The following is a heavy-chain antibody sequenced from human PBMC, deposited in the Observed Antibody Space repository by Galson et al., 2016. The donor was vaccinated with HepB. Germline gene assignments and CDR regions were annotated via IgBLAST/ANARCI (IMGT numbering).Heavy chain of an antibody. CDR3: AKLWASQLRFMDV. D-gene: IGHD1-1*01. J-gene: IGHJ6*02. V-gene: IGHV3-23*01. CDR1: GFTFSSYA. Sequence: SLRLSCAASGFTFSSYALAWVRQAPGKGLEWVSVVSGDGRSSKSADSVKGRFIISRDNSKNTFYLQMSSSRVEYTAVYYCAKLWASQLRFMDVWGQGTTVTVSS. CDR2: VSGDGRSS.